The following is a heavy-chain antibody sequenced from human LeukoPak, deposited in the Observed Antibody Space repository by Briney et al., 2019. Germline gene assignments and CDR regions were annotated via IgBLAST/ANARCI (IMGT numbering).Heavy chain of an antibody. D-gene: IGHD6-13*01. CDR2: IIPTFGTA. CDR3: ARGLSSHSSSWYGFWFDP. V-gene: IGHV1-69*01. J-gene: IGHJ5*02. CDR1: GGTFSSYA. Sequence: SVKVSCKASGGTFSSYAISWVRQAPGQGLERMGGIIPTFGTANYAQKFQGRVTITADESTSTAYMELSSLRSEDTAVYYCARGLSSHSSSWYGFWFDPWGQGTLVTVSS.